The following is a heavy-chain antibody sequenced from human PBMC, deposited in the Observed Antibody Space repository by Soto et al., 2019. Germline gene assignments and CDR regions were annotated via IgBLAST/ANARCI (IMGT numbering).Heavy chain of an antibody. D-gene: IGHD2-15*01. Sequence: QVQLVQSGAEVREPGASVKVSCRASGYTFTTYFMQWVRQVPGQGLEWVGIINPNDGTTSYAQKFQGRVTMTRVTSTSTVYMDLSSLRSEDTAVYYCETSLQLRKGWAFDYWGQGTLVTVSS. V-gene: IGHV1-46*01. CDR1: GYTFTTYF. J-gene: IGHJ4*02. CDR2: INPNDGTT. CDR3: ETSLQLRKGWAFDY.